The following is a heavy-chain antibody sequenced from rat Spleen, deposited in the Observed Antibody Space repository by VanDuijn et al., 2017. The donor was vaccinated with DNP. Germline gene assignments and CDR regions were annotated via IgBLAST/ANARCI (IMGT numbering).Heavy chain of an antibody. D-gene: IGHD5-1*01. CDR3: AGQGANLPFDY. V-gene: IGHV5-29*01. Sequence: EVQVVESGGGLVQPKGSLKLSCTTSGFDFNTYAMSWVRQAPKKGLEWVATIFTSGNRAFYPDSVEGRFTISRDNAKSRLYLQMNSLKSEDTATYYCAGQGANLPFDYWGQGVMVSVSS. J-gene: IGHJ2*01. CDR1: GFDFNTYA. CDR2: IFTSGNRA.